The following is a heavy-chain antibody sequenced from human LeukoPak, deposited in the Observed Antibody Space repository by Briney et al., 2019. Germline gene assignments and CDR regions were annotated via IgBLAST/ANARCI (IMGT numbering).Heavy chain of an antibody. D-gene: IGHD3-3*01. CDR3: ATIPYYDFWSGYVPRGKDYFDY. J-gene: IGHJ4*02. Sequence: GGSLRLSCAASGFTFLSYGMHWVRQAPGKGLEWVAFIRYDGSNKYYAYSVKGRITISRDNSKNPLYLQMNSLRAEDTAVSYCATIPYYDFWSGYVPRGKDYFDYWGQGTLVTVSS. CDR2: IRYDGSNK. CDR1: GFTFLSYG. V-gene: IGHV3-30*02.